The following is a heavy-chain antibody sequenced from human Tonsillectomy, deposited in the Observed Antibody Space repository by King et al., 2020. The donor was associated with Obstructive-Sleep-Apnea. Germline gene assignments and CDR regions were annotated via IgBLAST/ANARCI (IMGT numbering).Heavy chain of an antibody. CDR3: AIPMAASRGLYGMDV. V-gene: IGHV3-11*06. D-gene: IGHD5-24*01. CDR2: ISSSSTYT. Sequence: VQLVESGGGLVKPGGSLRLSCAASGITFSDYYMSWTRQAPGKGLEWISYISSSSTYTNYADSVMGRFTISRDNAKKSLYLHMHSLRAEDTAVYYCAIPMAASRGLYGMDVWGQGTTVTVSS. J-gene: IGHJ6*02. CDR1: GITFSDYY.